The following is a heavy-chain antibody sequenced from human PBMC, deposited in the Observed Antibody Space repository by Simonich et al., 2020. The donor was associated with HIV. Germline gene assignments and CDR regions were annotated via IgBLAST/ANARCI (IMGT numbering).Heavy chain of an antibody. CDR3: ARVGVTPYYYYGMDV. J-gene: IGHJ6*02. V-gene: IGHV1-3*01. Sequence: QVQLVQSGAEVKKPGASVKVSCKASGYTFTTYAMHWVRQAPGQRLEWMGWINADNGNTKYSQKLQGRVTITRDTSASTAYMELSSLRSEDTAVYYCARVGVTPYYYYGMDVWGQGTKVTVSS. CDR1: GYTFTTYA. CDR2: INADNGNT. D-gene: IGHD4-4*01.